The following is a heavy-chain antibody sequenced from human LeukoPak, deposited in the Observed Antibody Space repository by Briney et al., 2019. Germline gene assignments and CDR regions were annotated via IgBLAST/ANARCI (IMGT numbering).Heavy chain of an antibody. CDR3: AKGFIAVADHLDY. D-gene: IGHD6-19*01. J-gene: IGHJ4*02. Sequence: GGSLRLSCAASEFTFSSYSMNWVRQAPGKGLEWVSYITNSGNSKSYADSVKGRFTISRDNTKNSLYLQMNGLRAEDTAVYYCAKGFIAVADHLDYWGQGTLVTVSS. CDR1: EFTFSSYS. CDR2: ITNSGNSK. V-gene: IGHV3-48*01.